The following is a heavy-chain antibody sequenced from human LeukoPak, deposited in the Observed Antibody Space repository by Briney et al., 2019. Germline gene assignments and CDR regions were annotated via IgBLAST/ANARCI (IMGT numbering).Heavy chain of an antibody. V-gene: IGHV3-7*01. D-gene: IGHD5-18*01. CDR2: IKKDGSEK. Sequence: GGSLRLSCSASGFTFSSHWMSWVRQAPGKGLEWVANIKKDGSEKYYVDSVKGRFTISRDNAKTSLYLQMNSLRAEDTAVYYCARDLSGVTGYTYGRGIDYWGQGTLVTVSS. J-gene: IGHJ4*02. CDR3: ARDLSGVTGYTYGRGIDY. CDR1: GFTFSSHW.